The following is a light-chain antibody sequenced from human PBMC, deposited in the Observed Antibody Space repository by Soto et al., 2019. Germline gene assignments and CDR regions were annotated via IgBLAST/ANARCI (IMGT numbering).Light chain of an antibody. CDR2: GAS. CDR3: QQYNSYSET. J-gene: IGKJ1*01. V-gene: IGKV3-20*01. Sequence: EIVMTQSPGTLYLSPGEKATLSCSASQSVSSNYLAWYQQKPGQAPRLLIYGASTRATGIPDRFSGSGSGTEFTLTISSLQPDDFATHYCQQYNSYSETFGQATKVDIK. CDR1: QSVSSNY.